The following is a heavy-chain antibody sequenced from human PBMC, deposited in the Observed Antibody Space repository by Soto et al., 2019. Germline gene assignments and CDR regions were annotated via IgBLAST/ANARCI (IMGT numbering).Heavy chain of an antibody. J-gene: IGHJ3*02. CDR2: SYYCWST. V-gene: IGHV4-59*01. Sequence: SETLSLTCTVSGGSISSYNWSWSRHPQRKGQEWNGNSYYCWSTNYNPPLKSRVTISVDTSKNQFSLMLSSVTAADTAVYYCARGIGPITMTALGGFDNWGQGTMVTVSS. CDR3: ARGIGPITMTALGGFDN. D-gene: IGHD3-22*01. CDR1: GGSISSYN.